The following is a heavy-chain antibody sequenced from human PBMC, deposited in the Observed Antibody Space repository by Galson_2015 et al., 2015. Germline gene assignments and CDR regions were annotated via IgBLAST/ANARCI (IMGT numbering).Heavy chain of an antibody. CDR3: AKDSTLTPFDY. D-gene: IGHD4-17*01. J-gene: IGHJ4*02. Sequence: SLRLSCAASGFTFSSYAMSWVRQAPGKGLEWVAVISYDGSSKYYADSVKGRFTISRDNSKNMLYLQMNSLRAEDTAVYYCAKDSTLTPFDYWGQGTLVTVSS. CDR1: GFTFSSYA. V-gene: IGHV3-30*18. CDR2: ISYDGSSK.